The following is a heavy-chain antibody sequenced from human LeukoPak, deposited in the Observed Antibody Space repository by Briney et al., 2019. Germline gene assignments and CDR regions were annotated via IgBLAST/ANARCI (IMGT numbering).Heavy chain of an antibody. Sequence: GGTLRLSCAASGFTFSSYSMNWVRQAPGQGLEWVSYISSSSSTIYYADPVKGRFTISRDNAKNSLYLQMNSLRAEDTAVYYCARDSQYSSGPPFDYWGQGTLVTVSS. V-gene: IGHV3-48*01. CDR2: ISSSSSTI. CDR3: ARDSQYSSGPPFDY. J-gene: IGHJ4*02. D-gene: IGHD6-19*01. CDR1: GFTFSSYS.